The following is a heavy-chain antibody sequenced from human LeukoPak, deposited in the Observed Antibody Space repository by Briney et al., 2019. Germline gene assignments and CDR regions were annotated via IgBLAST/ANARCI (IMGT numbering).Heavy chain of an antibody. J-gene: IGHJ3*02. Sequence: ASVKVSCKASGYSFTGYYMHWVRQAPGQGLEWMGWINPNSGGTNFAQKFQGRVTMTRDTSISTAYMELSRLRSDDTAVNYCARDYYGSGNYYGAFDIWGQGTMVTVSS. CDR3: ARDYYGSGNYYGAFDI. CDR1: GYSFTGYY. CDR2: INPNSGGT. D-gene: IGHD3-10*01. V-gene: IGHV1-2*02.